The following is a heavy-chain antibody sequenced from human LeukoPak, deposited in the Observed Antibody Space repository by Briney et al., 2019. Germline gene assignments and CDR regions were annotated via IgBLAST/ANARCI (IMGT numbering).Heavy chain of an antibody. CDR3: ARMPVALDI. CDR2: INPNSGGT. D-gene: IGHD2-2*01. V-gene: IGHV1-2*02. CDR1: GYTFTGYY. Sequence: GASVKVSCKASGYTFTGYYMHWVRQAPGQGLEWMGWINPNSGGTNYAQKFKGRVTMTRDTSISTGYMELNRLTSDDTAIYYCARMPVALDIWGQGTRVTVSS. J-gene: IGHJ3*02.